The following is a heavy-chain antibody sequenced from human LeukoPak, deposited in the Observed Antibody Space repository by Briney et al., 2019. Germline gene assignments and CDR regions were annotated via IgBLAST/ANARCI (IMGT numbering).Heavy chain of an antibody. CDR2: INNVATTT. CDR3: VKDLAYYYSGELYFDS. D-gene: IGHD5-12*01. Sequence: GESLRLSCSASGFNFDRLAMHWVRQAPGKGLEYVSTINNVATTTHYADSVRDRFTISRDNVKHMLFLQMTGLRVEDTATYYCVKDLAYYYSGELYFDSWGQGTQVTVFS. CDR1: GFNFDRLA. V-gene: IGHV3-64D*06. J-gene: IGHJ4*02.